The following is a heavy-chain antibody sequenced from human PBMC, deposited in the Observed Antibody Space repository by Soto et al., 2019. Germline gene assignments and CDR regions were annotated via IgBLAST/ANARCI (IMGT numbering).Heavy chain of an antibody. CDR1: GYSFTSYW. D-gene: IGHD1-26*01. Sequence: PGESLKISCKGSGYSFTSYWIGWVRQMPGKGLEWMGIIYPGDSDTRYSPSFQGQVTISADKSISTAYLQWSSLKASDTAMYYCAGHVELTYYYYYGMDVWGQGTTVTVSS. J-gene: IGHJ6*02. CDR3: AGHVELTYYYYYGMDV. CDR2: IYPGDSDT. V-gene: IGHV5-51*01.